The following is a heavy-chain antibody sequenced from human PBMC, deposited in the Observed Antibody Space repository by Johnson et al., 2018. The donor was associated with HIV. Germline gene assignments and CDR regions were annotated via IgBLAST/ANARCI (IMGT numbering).Heavy chain of an antibody. D-gene: IGHD1-26*01. Sequence: VQLVESGGGLVQPGGSLRLSCTASGFTFSNHWMSWVRQAPGRGLEWVANIKQDGTEKYYVDSVKGRFTISRDNAKNSLNLQMNSLRAEDTAVYYCAREERDGINSAFDIWGQGTMVTVSS. V-gene: IGHV3-7*01. CDR2: IKQDGTEK. J-gene: IGHJ3*02. CDR3: AREERDGINSAFDI. CDR1: GFTFSNHW.